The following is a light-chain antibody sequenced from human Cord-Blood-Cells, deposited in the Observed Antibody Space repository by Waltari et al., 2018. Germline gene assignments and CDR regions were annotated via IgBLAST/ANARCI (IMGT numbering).Light chain of an antibody. V-gene: IGKV3-20*01. J-gene: IGKJ1*01. CDR3: QQYGSSPRT. CDR2: GAS. CDR1: QSVSSSY. Sequence: ENVLMQSPGTLSWSAGERATLSCRASQSVSSSYLAWYQQKPGQAPRLLIYGASSRATGIPDRFSGSGSGTDFTLTISRLEPEDFAVYYCQQYGSSPRTFGQGTKVEIK.